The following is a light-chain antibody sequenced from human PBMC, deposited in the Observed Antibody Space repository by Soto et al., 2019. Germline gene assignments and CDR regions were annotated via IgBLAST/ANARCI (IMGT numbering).Light chain of an antibody. V-gene: IGKV1-27*01. CDR2: AAS. J-gene: IGKJ4*01. CDR1: QGISNY. Sequence: DIQMTQSPSSLSASVVDRVKINCLAIQGISNYLAWYQQTPGKVPKLLIYAASTLQSGVPSRFSGSGSGTDFTLTISSLQPEDVATYYCQKCGVAPFNCGGGTKADI. CDR3: QKCGVAPFN.